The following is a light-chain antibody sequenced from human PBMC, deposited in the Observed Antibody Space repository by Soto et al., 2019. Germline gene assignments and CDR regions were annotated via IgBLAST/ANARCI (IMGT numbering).Light chain of an antibody. J-gene: IGLJ1*01. CDR2: CNS. Sequence: QSALTKPPSVSAAPRQTVTISCTGSSSNIGAGYDVHWYQQLPGTAPTLLIYCNSNRPSGVADRFSGSKSCTSASLAITGLQAEDEADYYCQSYDSSLVYVFGTGTKVTVL. V-gene: IGLV1-40*01. CDR1: SSNIGAGYD. CDR3: QSYDSSLVYV.